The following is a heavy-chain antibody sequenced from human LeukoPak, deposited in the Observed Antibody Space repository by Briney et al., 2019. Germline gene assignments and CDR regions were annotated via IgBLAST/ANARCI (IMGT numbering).Heavy chain of an antibody. Sequence: GGSLRLSCAASGFTFSSYSMNWVRRAPGKGLEWVSSISSSSSYIYYADSVKGRFTISRDNAKNSLYLRMNSLRAEDTAVYYCASGSGTSPQFDYWGQGTLVTVSS. CDR1: GFTFSSYS. J-gene: IGHJ4*02. CDR2: ISSSSSYI. V-gene: IGHV3-21*01. CDR3: ASGSGTSPQFDY. D-gene: IGHD1-1*01.